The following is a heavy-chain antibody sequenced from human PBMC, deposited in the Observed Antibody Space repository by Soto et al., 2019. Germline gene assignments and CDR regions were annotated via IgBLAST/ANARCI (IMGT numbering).Heavy chain of an antibody. D-gene: IGHD3-3*01. J-gene: IGHJ3*02. CDR3: AKAGGITIFGVVNAFDI. V-gene: IGHV3-23*01. CDR2: ISGSGGST. CDR1: GFTFSSYV. Sequence: EGSMRISCAACGFTFSSYVMSWARKATGKGLEWVSAISGSGGSTYYADSVKGRFTISRDNSKNTLYLQINSLRAEDTAVYYCAKAGGITIFGVVNAFDIWGQGTMVTVSS.